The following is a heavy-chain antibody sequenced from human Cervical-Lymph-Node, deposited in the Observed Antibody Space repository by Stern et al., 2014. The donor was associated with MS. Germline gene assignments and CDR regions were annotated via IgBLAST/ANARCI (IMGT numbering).Heavy chain of an antibody. Sequence: AQLEESGAEVKKPGASVKVSCKASGYTFTNHYIHWVRQAPGQGLEWMGVINPSGGSTSYAEKFQGRVTLTRDTSTTTVYMELNSLRSEDTAVYYCAREHTTMGFDYWGQGTLVTVSS. V-gene: IGHV1-46*01. CDR2: INPSGGST. J-gene: IGHJ4*02. CDR3: AREHTTMGFDY. D-gene: IGHD5-18*01. CDR1: GYTFTNHY.